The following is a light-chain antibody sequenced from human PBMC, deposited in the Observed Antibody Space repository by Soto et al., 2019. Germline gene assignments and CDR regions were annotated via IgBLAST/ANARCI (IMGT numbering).Light chain of an antibody. J-gene: IGLJ3*02. CDR3: CSYAGSYTWV. V-gene: IGLV2-11*01. CDR2: DVS. Sequence: QSALTQPRSVSGSPGQSVTISCTGTNRDVGGYDFVSWYQQHPGKAPQLMIYDVSKRPSGVPDRFSGSKSGNTASLTISGLQAEDEDDYYCCSYAGSYTWVFGGGTQLTVL. CDR1: NRDVGGYDF.